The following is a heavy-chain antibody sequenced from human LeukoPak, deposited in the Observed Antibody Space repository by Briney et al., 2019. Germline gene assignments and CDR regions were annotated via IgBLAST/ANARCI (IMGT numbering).Heavy chain of an antibody. CDR3: ARDVPVEMTVSGYFDF. J-gene: IGHJ4*02. V-gene: IGHV1-69*06. Sequence: SVKVSFKASGDTFSSYAISWVRQAPGQGLEWMGGIIPIFGSPNYAQRFQGRVTITADKSTSTAYMELSSLTYEDTAVYYCARDVPVEMTVSGYFDFWGQGTLVTVSS. CDR1: GDTFSSYA. CDR2: IIPIFGSP. D-gene: IGHD5-24*01.